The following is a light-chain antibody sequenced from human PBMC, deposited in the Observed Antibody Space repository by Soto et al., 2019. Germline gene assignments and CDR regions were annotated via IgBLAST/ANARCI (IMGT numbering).Light chain of an antibody. CDR3: CSKTSTISYV. CDR1: SDDVGGYNY. Sequence: QSVRTPPASVSGSPGQSITISCTGTSDDVGGYNYVSWYQHHPGEAPKLVIYEVYNRASGVSNRFSGSKSGNTAFLTISGLQADDEADYYCCSKTSTISYVFGSGTKVTVL. CDR2: EVY. V-gene: IGLV2-14*01. J-gene: IGLJ1*01.